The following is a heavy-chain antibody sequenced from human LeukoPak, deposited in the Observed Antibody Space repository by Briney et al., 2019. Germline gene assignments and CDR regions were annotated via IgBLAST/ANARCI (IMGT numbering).Heavy chain of an antibody. V-gene: IGHV3-7*02. CDR1: GFTFSSYW. Sequence: PGGSLRLSCAASGFTFSSYWMSWVRQAPGKGLEWVANIKQDGSEKYYVDSVKGRFTVSRDNAKNSLYLQMNSLRAEDTAVYYCATCRDGYNSPFDYWGQGTLVTVSS. D-gene: IGHD5-24*01. CDR2: IKQDGSEK. CDR3: ATCRDGYNSPFDY. J-gene: IGHJ4*02.